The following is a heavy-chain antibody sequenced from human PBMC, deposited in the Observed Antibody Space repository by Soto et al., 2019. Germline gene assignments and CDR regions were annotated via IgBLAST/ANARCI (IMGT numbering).Heavy chain of an antibody. CDR2: ISGSGGST. Sequence: EVQLLESGGGLVQPGGSVRLSCAASGFTFSSYAMSWVRQAPGKGLEWVSTISGSGGSTYYADSVKGRFTISRDNSKNTLYLQMNSLRAEDTAVYYCAKDQDYYGSGSYWAYGMDVWGQGTTVTVSS. D-gene: IGHD3-10*01. V-gene: IGHV3-23*01. J-gene: IGHJ6*02. CDR3: AKDQDYYGSGSYWAYGMDV. CDR1: GFTFSSYA.